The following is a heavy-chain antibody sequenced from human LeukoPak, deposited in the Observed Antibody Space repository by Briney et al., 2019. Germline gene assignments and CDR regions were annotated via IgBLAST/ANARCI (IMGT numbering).Heavy chain of an antibody. J-gene: IGHJ4*02. D-gene: IGHD6-19*01. CDR1: GGSISSHY. CDR3: ARHAAVAGTAFDY. V-gene: IGHV4-59*08. Sequence: SETLSLTCTVSGGSISSHYWSWIRQSPEKRLEWIGYIYYSGSTHYNPSLKSRVTISVDTPKSQFSLKLNSVTAADTAVYYCARHAAVAGTAFDYWGQGTLVTVSS. CDR2: IYYSGST.